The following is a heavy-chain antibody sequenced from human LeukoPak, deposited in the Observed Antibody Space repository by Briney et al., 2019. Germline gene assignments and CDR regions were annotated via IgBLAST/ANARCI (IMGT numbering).Heavy chain of an antibody. CDR1: GFTFSSYS. CDR2: ISSSSSTI. CDR3: ARVPGYYDSSGYPRPLDY. Sequence: GSLRLSCAASGFTFSSYSMNWGRPAPGKGLEWVSYISSSSSTIYYADSVKGRFTISRDNAKNSLYLQMNSLRAEDTAVYYCARVPGYYDSSGYPRPLDYWGQGTLVTVSS. V-gene: IGHV3-48*01. D-gene: IGHD3-22*01. J-gene: IGHJ4*02.